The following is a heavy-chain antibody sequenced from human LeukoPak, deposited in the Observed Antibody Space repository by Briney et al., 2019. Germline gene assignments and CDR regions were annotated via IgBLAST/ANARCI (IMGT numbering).Heavy chain of an antibody. V-gene: IGHV1-69*01. CDR3: ARAILTGYYNWFDP. CDR2: IIPIFGTA. D-gene: IGHD3-9*01. Sequence: SVKVSCKASGGTFSSYAISWVRQARGQGLEWMGGIIPIFGTANYAQKFQGRVTITADESTITAYMELSSLRSEDTAVYYCARAILTGYYNWFDPWGQGTLVTVSS. CDR1: GGTFSSYA. J-gene: IGHJ5*02.